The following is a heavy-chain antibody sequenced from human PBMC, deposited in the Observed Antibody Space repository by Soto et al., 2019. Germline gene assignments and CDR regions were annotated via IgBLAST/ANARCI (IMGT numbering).Heavy chain of an antibody. V-gene: IGHV3-23*01. CDR1: GFTFSSYA. D-gene: IGHD3-9*01. CDR2: ISGSGGST. J-gene: IGHJ4*02. Sequence: EVQLLESGGGLVQPGGSLRLSCAASGFTFSSYAMSWVRQAPGKGLEWVSAISGSGGSTYYADSVKGRFTISRDNTKNTLYLQMNSLRAENTAVYYCAKAYLRYFDWLFSGYWGQGTLVTVSS. CDR3: AKAYLRYFDWLFSGY.